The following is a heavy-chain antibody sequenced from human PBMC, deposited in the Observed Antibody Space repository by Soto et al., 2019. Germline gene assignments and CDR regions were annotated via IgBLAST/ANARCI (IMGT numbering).Heavy chain of an antibody. CDR2: INHSGST. Sequence: QVQLQQWGAGLLKPSETLSLTCAVYGGSFSGYYWSWIRQPPGKGLEWIGEINHSGSTNYNPSLKSRVTISVDTSKNQFSLKLSSVTAADTAVYYCARAGQDIVVVPAAIPVSYWFDPWGQGTLVTVSS. CDR3: ARAGQDIVVVPAAIPVSYWFDP. D-gene: IGHD2-2*01. J-gene: IGHJ5*02. CDR1: GGSFSGYY. V-gene: IGHV4-34*01.